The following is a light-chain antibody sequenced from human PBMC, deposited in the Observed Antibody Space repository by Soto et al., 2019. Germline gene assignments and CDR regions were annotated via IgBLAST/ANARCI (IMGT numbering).Light chain of an antibody. CDR2: GAS. J-gene: IGKJ1*01. CDR1: QSVSSN. Sequence: EIVMTQSPATLSVSPGERATLSCRASQSVSSNLAWYQQKPGQAPRLLIYGASTRATGIPARFSGSGSGTEFTLSISSLQSEDXXVYXCXHXXNWPPWTFGQGTKVEIK. CDR3: XHXXNWPPWT. V-gene: IGKV3-15*01.